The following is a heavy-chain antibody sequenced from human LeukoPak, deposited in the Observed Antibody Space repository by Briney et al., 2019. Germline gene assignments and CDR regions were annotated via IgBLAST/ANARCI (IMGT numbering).Heavy chain of an antibody. J-gene: IGHJ4*02. D-gene: IGHD2-2*01. CDR3: ARNTPGYCSSTSCYGTIDY. V-gene: IGHV4-59*08. Sequence: SETLSLTCTVSGSSISSYYWSWIRQPPGKGPEWIGYIYYSGSTNYNPSLKSRVTISVDTSKNQFSLKLSSVTAVDTAVYYCARNTPGYCSSTSCYGTIDYWGQGTLVTVSS. CDR1: GSSISSYY. CDR2: IYYSGST.